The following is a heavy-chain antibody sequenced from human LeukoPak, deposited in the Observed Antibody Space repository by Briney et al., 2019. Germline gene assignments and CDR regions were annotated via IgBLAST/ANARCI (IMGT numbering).Heavy chain of an antibody. CDR1: GYTFTSYG. CDR2: ISAYNGNT. Sequence: ASVKVSRKASGYTFTSYGISWVRQAPGQGLEWMGRISAYNGNTNYAQKLQGRVTMTTDTSTSTAYMELRSLRSDDTAVYYCARDLRAELSHLSESDYWGQGTLVTVSS. CDR3: ARDLRAELSHLSESDY. J-gene: IGHJ4*02. D-gene: IGHD2/OR15-2a*01. V-gene: IGHV1-18*01.